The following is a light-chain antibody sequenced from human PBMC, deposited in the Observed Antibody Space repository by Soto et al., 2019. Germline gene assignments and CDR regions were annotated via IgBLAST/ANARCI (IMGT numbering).Light chain of an antibody. CDR1: SSDVGIYNY. V-gene: IGLV2-14*01. CDR2: AVT. J-gene: IGLJ1*01. CDR3: SSYTTSSTRV. Sequence: QSVLTQPASVCGSAGQWIAISCTGSSSDVGIYNYVSWHQPHPGKVPKLIIYAVTSRPSGVSIRFSGSKSGNTASLTISGLQPEDEADYYCSSYTTSSTRVFGTGTKVTVL.